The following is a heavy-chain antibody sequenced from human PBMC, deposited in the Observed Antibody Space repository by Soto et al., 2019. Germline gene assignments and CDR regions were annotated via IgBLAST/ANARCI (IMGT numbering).Heavy chain of an antibody. V-gene: IGHV3-74*01. J-gene: IGHJ5*02. D-gene: IGHD3-16*02. Sequence: PXGSLRLSCSASGFTFSSYWMHWVRQAPGKGLVWVSRINSDGSSTSYADSVKGRFTISRDNAKNTLYLQMNSLRAEDTAVYYCARGQVWEISRGSWFDPWGQGTLVTVSS. CDR3: ARGQVWEISRGSWFDP. CDR2: INSDGSST. CDR1: GFTFSSYW.